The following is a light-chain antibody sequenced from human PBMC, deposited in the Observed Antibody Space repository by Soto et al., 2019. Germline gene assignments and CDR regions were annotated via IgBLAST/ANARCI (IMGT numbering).Light chain of an antibody. CDR2: GAS. CDR3: HEYNTWPWT. V-gene: IGKV3-15*01. Sequence: ETVLTQSPATLSVSPGETATLSCTTSQGLNRNLAWYQQKLGQAPRVLIYGASTRAAGIPARFSGSGSGTEFILTISSLQSEDFAVYYCHEYNTWPWTFGQRSKVDI. CDR1: QGLNRN. J-gene: IGKJ1*01.